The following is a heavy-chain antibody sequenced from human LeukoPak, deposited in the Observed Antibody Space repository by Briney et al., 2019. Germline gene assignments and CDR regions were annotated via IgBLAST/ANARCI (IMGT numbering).Heavy chain of an antibody. J-gene: IGHJ5*02. Sequence: PSETLTLTCTASGGSISSYNWSWIRQPPGKGLEWIGYIYTSGSTKYNPSLKSRVTISVDTSKNQFSLTLSSVAAADTAVYYCARRTGYCSSTSCYTGWFDRWGQGTLVTVSS. V-gene: IGHV4-4*09. CDR3: ARRTGYCSSTSCYTGWFDR. D-gene: IGHD2-2*02. CDR2: IYTSGST. CDR1: GGSISSYN.